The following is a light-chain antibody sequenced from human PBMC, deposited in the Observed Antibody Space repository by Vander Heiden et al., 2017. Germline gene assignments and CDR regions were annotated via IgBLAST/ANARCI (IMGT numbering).Light chain of an antibody. CDR1: SSNIGAGRD. Sequence: QSVLTQPPSLSGAPGQRATISCTGSSSNIGAGRDVHWYQHLPGSAPKVLIYGNTNRPSGVPDRFSGSKSGASASLAITGLQAEDDADYYCQSYDSSPSGLYVFGTGTKVTVL. V-gene: IGLV1-40*01. CDR2: GNT. J-gene: IGLJ1*01. CDR3: QSYDSSPSGLYV.